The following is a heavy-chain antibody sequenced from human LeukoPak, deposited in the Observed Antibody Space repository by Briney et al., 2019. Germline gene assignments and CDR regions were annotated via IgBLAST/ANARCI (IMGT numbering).Heavy chain of an antibody. Sequence: GGSLRLSCAASGFTFSNYDMSWVRQAPGKGLEWVSGISGSGGSTYYADSVKGRFTISRDNSKNTLYLQMNSLRAEDTAVYYCANNKVLRFLEWLGAFDIWGQGTMVTVSS. V-gene: IGHV3-23*01. CDR3: ANNKVLRFLEWLGAFDI. J-gene: IGHJ3*02. CDR1: GFTFSNYD. CDR2: ISGSGGST. D-gene: IGHD3-3*01.